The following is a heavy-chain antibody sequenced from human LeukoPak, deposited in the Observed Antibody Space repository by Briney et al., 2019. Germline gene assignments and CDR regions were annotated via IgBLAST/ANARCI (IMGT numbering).Heavy chain of an antibody. Sequence: SETLSLTCTVSGGSISSSSYYWGWIRQPPGKGLEWIGSIYYSGSTYYNPSLKSRVTISVDTSKNQFSLKLSSVTAADTAVYYCARDGHVAWLQSFDYWGQGTLVTVSS. D-gene: IGHD5-24*01. CDR1: GGSISSSSYY. V-gene: IGHV4-39*07. CDR3: ARDGHVAWLQSFDY. CDR2: IYYSGST. J-gene: IGHJ4*02.